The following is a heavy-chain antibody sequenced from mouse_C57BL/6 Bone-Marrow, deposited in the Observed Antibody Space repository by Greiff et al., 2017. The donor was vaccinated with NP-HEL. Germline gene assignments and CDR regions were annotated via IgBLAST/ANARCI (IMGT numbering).Heavy chain of an antibody. V-gene: IGHV5-15*01. D-gene: IGHD2-3*01. CDR2: ISNLAYSI. CDR3: AREDGYYSLSFDV. CDR1: GFTFSDYG. J-gene: IGHJ1*03. Sequence: EVKVVESGGGLVQPGGSLKLSCAASGFTFSDYGMAWVRQAPRKGPEWVAFISNLAYSIYYADTVTGRFTISRENAKNTLYLEMSSLRSEDTAMYYCAREDGYYSLSFDVWGTGTTVTVSS.